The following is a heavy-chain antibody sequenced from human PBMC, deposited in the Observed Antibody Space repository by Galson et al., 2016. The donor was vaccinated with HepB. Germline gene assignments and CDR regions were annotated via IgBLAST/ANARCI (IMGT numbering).Heavy chain of an antibody. J-gene: IGHJ6*02. D-gene: IGHD3-3*01. Sequence: LSLTCAVFGGSFSGSYWSWIRQPPGRGLEWIGEINNSGSTDYNPSLKSRATISVDTSKNQFSLRLSSVTAADTAVYYCARGLTIFGLGHYYYYGMDVWGQGTTVTVSS. V-gene: IGHV4-34*01. CDR2: INNSGST. CDR1: GGSFSGSY. CDR3: ARGLTIFGLGHYYYYGMDV.